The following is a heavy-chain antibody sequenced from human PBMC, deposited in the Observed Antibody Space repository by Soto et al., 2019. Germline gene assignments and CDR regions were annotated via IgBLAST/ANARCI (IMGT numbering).Heavy chain of an antibody. CDR3: ARAKGWNIVIIPAASDC. Sequence: GGSLRLSCAASGFIFSTYWMTWVRQAPGKGLEWVANINQDGSEKYYVDSVKGRFTISRDNAENPLYLQMTSVGDDDTAVYYCARAKGWNIVIIPAASDCWGQGTLVTVSS. CDR1: GFIFSTYW. V-gene: IGHV3-7*01. J-gene: IGHJ4*02. D-gene: IGHD2-2*01. CDR2: INQDGSEK.